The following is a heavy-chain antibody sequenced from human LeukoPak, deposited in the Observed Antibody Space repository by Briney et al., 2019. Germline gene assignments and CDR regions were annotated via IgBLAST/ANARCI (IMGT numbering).Heavy chain of an antibody. Sequence: PSETLSLTCTVSGYSITRGYFWGWIRQSPGKGLEWIASMFHSGSTYYNPSLKSRVTMSVDTSKNQFSLRLSSVTAADTAVYYCARHRIITMVRGVTLYYYYMDVWGKGTTVTISS. CDR1: GYSITRGYF. J-gene: IGHJ6*03. D-gene: IGHD3-10*01. CDR2: MFHSGST. CDR3: ARHRIITMVRGVTLYYYYMDV. V-gene: IGHV4-38-2*02.